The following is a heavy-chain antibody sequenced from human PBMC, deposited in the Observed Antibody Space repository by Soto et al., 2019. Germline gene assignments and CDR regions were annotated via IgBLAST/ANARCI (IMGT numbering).Heavy chain of an antibody. CDR1: GDSVSSNTAA. V-gene: IGHV6-1*01. CDR2: TYYRSKWYN. Sequence: KQSQTLSLTCAISGDSVSSNTAAWNWLKQSPSRGLEWLGRTYYRSKWYNDYATSVKSRITISPDTPKSQFYLLLNSVNAEDTAVYYCARGFLKTGFDHWGQGTLVTVSS. J-gene: IGHJ4*02. CDR3: ARGFLKTGFDH.